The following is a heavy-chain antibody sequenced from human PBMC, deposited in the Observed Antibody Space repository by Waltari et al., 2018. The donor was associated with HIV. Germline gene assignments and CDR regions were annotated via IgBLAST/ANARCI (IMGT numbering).Heavy chain of an antibody. V-gene: IGHV4-31*02. J-gene: IGHJ2*01. Sequence: QVQLQESGPGLVKPSQTLSLTCHVSGASITSDNYYWAWIRQHPERGLECIGFVYYRGSTFSNPSFKSRATISVDTSKNQFSLKLTSMTAADTAVYYCARVLYWYFDLWGRGTLVTVSS. CDR1: GASITSDNYY. CDR3: ARVLYWYFDL. CDR2: VYYRGST.